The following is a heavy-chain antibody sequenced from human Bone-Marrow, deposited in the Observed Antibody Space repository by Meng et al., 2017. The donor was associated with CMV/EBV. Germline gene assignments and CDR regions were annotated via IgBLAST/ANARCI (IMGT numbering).Heavy chain of an antibody. Sequence: SETLSLTCTVSGGSISSSSYYWGWIRQPPGKGLEWIGSIYYSGSTYYNPSLKSRVTISVDTSKNQFSLKLSSVTAADTAVYYCARGTPYSSGWYGSGPGLRTDAFDIWGQGTMVTVSS. J-gene: IGHJ3*02. CDR3: ARGTPYSSGWYGSGPGLRTDAFDI. V-gene: IGHV4-39*01. D-gene: IGHD6-19*01. CDR2: IYYSGST. CDR1: GGSISSSSYY.